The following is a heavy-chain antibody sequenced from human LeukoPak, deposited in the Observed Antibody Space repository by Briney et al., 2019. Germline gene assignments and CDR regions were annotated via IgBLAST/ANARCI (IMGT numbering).Heavy chain of an antibody. CDR3: ARGPSEGFDY. J-gene: IGHJ4*02. V-gene: IGHV4-34*01. CDR2: INHSGST. Sequence: SETLSLTCAVYGGSFSGYYWSWIRQPPGKGLEWIGEINHSGSTNYNPSLKSRVTISVGTSKNQFSLKLSSVTAADTAVYYCARGPSEGFDYWGQGTLVTVSS. CDR1: GGSFSGYY.